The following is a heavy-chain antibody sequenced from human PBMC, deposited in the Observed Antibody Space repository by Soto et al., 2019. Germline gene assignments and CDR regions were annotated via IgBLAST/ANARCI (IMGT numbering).Heavy chain of an antibody. V-gene: IGHV2-5*02. CDR3: AHKGPEDWPLDY. CDR1: GFSLSTSGVG. J-gene: IGHJ4*02. CDR2: IHWDDSK. Sequence: QITLKESGPTLVRPTQTLTLTCAFSGFSLSTSGVGVGWIRQPPGKALEWLAVIHWDDSKHYSPSLRSRHTITKDTSKNQVVLTMTNRDPMDTGTYYCAHKGPEDWPLDYWGQGTLVTVSS. D-gene: IGHD3-9*01.